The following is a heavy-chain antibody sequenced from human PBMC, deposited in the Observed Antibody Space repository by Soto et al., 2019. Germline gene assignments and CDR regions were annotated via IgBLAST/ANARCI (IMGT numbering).Heavy chain of an antibody. J-gene: IGHJ6*02. CDR3: ARDRYRTIFGEALPYYYYGMDV. CDR2: IWYDGSNK. CDR1: GFTFSSYG. D-gene: IGHD3-3*01. V-gene: IGHV3-33*01. Sequence: GGSLRLSCAASGFTFSSYGMHWVRQAPGKGLEWVAVIWYDGSNKYYADSVKGRFTISRDNSKNTLYLQMNSLRAEDTAVYYCARDRYRTIFGEALPYYYYGMDVWGQGTTDIVSS.